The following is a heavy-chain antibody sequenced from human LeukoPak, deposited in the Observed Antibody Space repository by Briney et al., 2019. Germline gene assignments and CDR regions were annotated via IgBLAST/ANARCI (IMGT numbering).Heavy chain of an antibody. V-gene: IGHV1-18*01. J-gene: IGHJ6*02. CDR1: GYTFTSYG. CDR2: ISAYNGNT. D-gene: IGHD3-3*01. Sequence: ASVKVSCKASGYTFTSYGISWVRQAPGQGLEWMGWISAYNGNTNYAQKLQGRVTMTTDTSTSTAYMELRSLRSDDTAVYYCARGTTIFGVALVDYYGMDVWGQGTTVTVSS. CDR3: ARGTTIFGVALVDYYGMDV.